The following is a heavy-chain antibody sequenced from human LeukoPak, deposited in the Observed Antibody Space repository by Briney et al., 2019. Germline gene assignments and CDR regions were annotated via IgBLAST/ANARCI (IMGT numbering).Heavy chain of an antibody. J-gene: IGHJ5*02. CDR3: ARDDGDQSSYNWFDP. D-gene: IGHD4-17*01. CDR2: IYYSGST. CDR1: GGSISTSNYY. Sequence: PSETLSLTCTVSGGSISTSNYYWGWIRQPPGKGLEWIGSIYYSGSTYYNPSLKSRVTISVDTSKNQFSLKLSSVTATDTAVYYCARDDGDQSSYNWFDPWGQGTLVTVSS. V-gene: IGHV4-39*07.